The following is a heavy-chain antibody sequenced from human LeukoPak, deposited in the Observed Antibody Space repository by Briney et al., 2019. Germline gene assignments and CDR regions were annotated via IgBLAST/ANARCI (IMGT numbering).Heavy chain of an antibody. V-gene: IGHV3-74*01. CDR2: INSDGSST. CDR3: AELGITMIGGV. CDR1: GFTFSSHW. J-gene: IGHJ6*04. D-gene: IGHD3-10*02. Sequence: GGSLRLSCAASGFTFSSHWTHWVRQAPGKGLVWVSRINSDGSSTSYADSVKGRFTISRDNAKNSLYLQMNSLRAEDTAVYYCAELGITMIGGVWGKGTTVTISS.